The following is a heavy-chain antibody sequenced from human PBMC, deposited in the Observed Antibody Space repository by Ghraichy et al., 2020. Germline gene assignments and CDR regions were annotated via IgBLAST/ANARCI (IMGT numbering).Heavy chain of an antibody. CDR1: GGSISSSSYY. CDR3: ARHSRIVGATWYYYYYMDV. J-gene: IGHJ6*03. D-gene: IGHD1-26*01. Sequence: SQTLSLTCTVSGGSISSSSYYWGWIRQPPGKGLEWIGSIYYSGSTYYNPSLKSRVTISVNTSKNQFSLKLSSVTAADTAVYYCARHSRIVGATWYYYYYMDVWGKGTTVTVSS. CDR2: IYYSGST. V-gene: IGHV4-39*01.